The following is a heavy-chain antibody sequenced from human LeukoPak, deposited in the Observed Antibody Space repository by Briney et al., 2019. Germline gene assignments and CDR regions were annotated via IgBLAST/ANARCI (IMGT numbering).Heavy chain of an antibody. V-gene: IGHV3-30*18. CDR1: GFTFSRYG. D-gene: IGHD6-13*01. J-gene: IGHJ4*02. Sequence: GRSLRLSCAASGFTFSRYGLHWVRQAPGKGLEWLAVIANDGKDKKYADSVKGRLTISRDNSKSTLYLQMNSLRAEDTAVYYCAKDQQVGAAAYYFDSWGQGTLVTVSS. CDR2: IANDGKDK. CDR3: AKDQQVGAAAYYFDS.